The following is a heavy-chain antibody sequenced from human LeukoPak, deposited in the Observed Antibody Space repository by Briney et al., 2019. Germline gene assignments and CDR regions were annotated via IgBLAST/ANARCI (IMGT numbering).Heavy chain of an antibody. D-gene: IGHD3-22*01. CDR1: GFTFSSYS. CDR2: ISSSSSYI. J-gene: IGHJ4*02. V-gene: IGHV3-21*04. Sequence: PGGSLRLSCAASGFTFSSYSMNWVRQAPGKGLEWVSSISSSSSYIYYADSVKGRFTISRDNAKNSLYLQMNSLRAEDTAVYYCAKAHITMIVVALDYWGQGTLVTVSS. CDR3: AKAHITMIVVALDY.